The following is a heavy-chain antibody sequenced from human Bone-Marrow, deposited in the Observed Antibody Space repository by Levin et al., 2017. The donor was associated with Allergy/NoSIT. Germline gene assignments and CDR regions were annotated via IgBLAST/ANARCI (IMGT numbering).Heavy chain of an antibody. V-gene: IGHV3-9*01. CDR2: INWNSRRI. CDR3: AKDLRGGAYQFES. D-gene: IGHD2-2*01. J-gene: IGHJ5*01. Sequence: AGGSLRLSCSASGFSFDDYAMFWVRQAPGKGLEWVSSINWNSRRIEYADSLEGRFTVSRDNAQNSLFLQMNSLRPEDTAVYYCAKDLRGGAYQFESWGHGTLVIVSS. CDR1: GFSFDDYA.